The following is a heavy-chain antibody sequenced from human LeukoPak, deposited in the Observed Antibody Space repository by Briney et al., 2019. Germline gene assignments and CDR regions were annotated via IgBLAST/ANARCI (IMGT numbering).Heavy chain of an antibody. CDR1: GGPISCGSYF. CDR3: ARDLYHAAAVFDP. J-gene: IGHJ5*02. CDR2: IYTSGST. Sequence: TLPLTCSVSGGPISCGSYFGSWTRQPAGEGLEGIGRIYTSGSTNYNPSLKSRVTISVDTSKNQFSLKLSSVTAADTAVYYCARDLYHAAAVFDPWGQGTLVTVSS. V-gene: IGHV4-61*02. D-gene: IGHD6-13*01.